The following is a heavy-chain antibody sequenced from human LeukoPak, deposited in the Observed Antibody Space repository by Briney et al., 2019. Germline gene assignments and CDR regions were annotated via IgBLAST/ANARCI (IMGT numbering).Heavy chain of an antibody. CDR2: VSCNAGRT. J-gene: IGHJ4*02. CDR1: GFAFSSFA. CDR3: AKGSRLGFTWLALQYDY. Sequence: GGSLRLSCAASGFAFSSFAMTWVRQAPGKGLEWVSTVSCNAGRTYYADFVKGRFTISGDNSKSTLHLQMNSLRAEDTAVYYRAKGSRLGFTWLALQYDYWGQGTLVTVSS. D-gene: IGHD6-19*01. V-gene: IGHV3-23*01.